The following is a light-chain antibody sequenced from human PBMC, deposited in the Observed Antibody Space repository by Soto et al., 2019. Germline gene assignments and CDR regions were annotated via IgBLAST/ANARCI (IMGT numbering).Light chain of an antibody. V-gene: IGKV3-11*01. Sequence: EIVLTQSPATLSLSPGERATLSCRASQSVSNYLAWYQQKPGQAPRLLIYDASNRATGIPARFSGSGSGTDFTLTISSLEPEDFAVYYSQQRSNWPPRFTFGPGTKVDIK. CDR2: DAS. J-gene: IGKJ3*01. CDR1: QSVSNY. CDR3: QQRSNWPPRFT.